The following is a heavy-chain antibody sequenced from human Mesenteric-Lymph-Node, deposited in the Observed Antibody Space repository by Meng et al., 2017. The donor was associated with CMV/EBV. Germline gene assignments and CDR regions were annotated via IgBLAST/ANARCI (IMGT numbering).Heavy chain of an antibody. CDR1: GFSLSTSGVG. Sequence: QITLKEPGPTLVKPTPTLTLTCTFSGFSLSTSGVGVGWIRQPPGKALEWLALIYWDDDKRYSPSLKSRLTITKDTSKNQVVLTMTNMDPVDTATYYCAHSSGIAAAGPFYFDYWGQGTLVTVSS. CDR3: AHSSGIAAAGPFYFDY. V-gene: IGHV2-5*02. J-gene: IGHJ4*02. D-gene: IGHD6-13*01. CDR2: IYWDDDK.